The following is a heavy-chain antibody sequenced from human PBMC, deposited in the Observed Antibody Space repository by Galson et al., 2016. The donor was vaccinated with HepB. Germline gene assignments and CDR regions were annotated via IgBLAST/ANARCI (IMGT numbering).Heavy chain of an antibody. D-gene: IGHD6-19*01. V-gene: IGHV6-1*01. CDR1: GDSVSSNSAT. J-gene: IGHJ4*02. CDR2: TYYRSKWYN. Sequence: CAISGDSVSSNSATWNWIRQSPSRGLEWLGRTYYRSKWYNDYALSVKSRITINPDTSKNQFSLELNPVTPEDTAVYYCARYDSSGWRFFDYWGQGTLVTVSS. CDR3: ARYDSSGWRFFDY.